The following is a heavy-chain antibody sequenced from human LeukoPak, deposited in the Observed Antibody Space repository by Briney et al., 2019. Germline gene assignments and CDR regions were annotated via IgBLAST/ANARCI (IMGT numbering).Heavy chain of an antibody. D-gene: IGHD3-3*01. Sequence: ASVKVSCKASGYTFTSYDINLVRQATGQGLEWMGWMNPNSGNTGYAQKFQGRVTITRNTSISTAYMELSSLRSEDTAVYYCARGPRRDTIFGVVISSLNWFDPWGQGTLVAVSS. V-gene: IGHV1-8*03. CDR2: MNPNSGNT. J-gene: IGHJ5*02. CDR1: GYTFTSYD. CDR3: ARGPRRDTIFGVVISSLNWFDP.